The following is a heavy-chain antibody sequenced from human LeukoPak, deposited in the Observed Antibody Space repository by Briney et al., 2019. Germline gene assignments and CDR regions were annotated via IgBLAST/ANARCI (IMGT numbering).Heavy chain of an antibody. D-gene: IGHD3-10*01. Sequence: SETLSLTCTVSGGSIISSYFWSWIRQPAGRGLEWIGRIYNTGSTDFNPSLKSRVTMSVDTSKNQFSLKLSSVTAADTAVYYCAKYASGSLVVWGQGTLVTVSS. V-gene: IGHV4-4*07. CDR2: IYNTGST. J-gene: IGHJ4*02. CDR1: GGSIISSYF. CDR3: AKYASGSLVV.